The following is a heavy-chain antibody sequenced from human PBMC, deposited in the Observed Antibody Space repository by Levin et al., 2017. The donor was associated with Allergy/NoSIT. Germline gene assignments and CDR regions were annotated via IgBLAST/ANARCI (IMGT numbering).Heavy chain of an antibody. J-gene: IGHJ4*02. CDR2: ISYDGSNK. CDR1: GFTFSSYG. Sequence: GGSLRLSCAASGFTFSSYGMHWVRQAPGKGLEWVAVISYDGSNKYYADSVKGRFTISRDNSKNTLYLQMNSLRAEDTAVYYCAKDRAYSNYKWGMDYWGQGTLVTVSS. V-gene: IGHV3-30*18. D-gene: IGHD4-11*01. CDR3: AKDRAYSNYKWGMDY.